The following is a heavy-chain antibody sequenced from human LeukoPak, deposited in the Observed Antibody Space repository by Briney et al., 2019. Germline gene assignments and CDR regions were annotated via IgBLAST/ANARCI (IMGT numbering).Heavy chain of an antibody. J-gene: IGHJ4*02. CDR1: GFIFSSYS. CDR2: IYSGGST. V-gene: IGHV3-66*01. CDR3: ARGLTYYYGSGSYYLPYYFDY. D-gene: IGHD3-10*01. Sequence: GRSLRLSCAASGFIFSSYSMNWVRQAPGKGLEWVSVIYSGGSTYYADSVKGRFTISRDNSKNTLYLQMNSLRAEDTAVYYCARGLTYYYGSGSYYLPYYFDYWGQGTLVTVSS.